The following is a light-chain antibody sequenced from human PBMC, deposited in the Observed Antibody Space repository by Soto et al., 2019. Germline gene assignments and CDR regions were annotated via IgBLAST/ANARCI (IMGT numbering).Light chain of an antibody. CDR3: MQTIQVPAIA. J-gene: IGKJ5*01. CDR2: EVS. V-gene: IGKV2D-29*01. CDR1: QSLLHSNGKTY. Sequence: EIVMTQSPLSLSATPGQPASISCKSSQSLLHSNGKTYLYWYVQKSGQPPKLLIYEVSKRFSGVSERFSGSGAVTDFTLKISRVEAEDVGVYYFMQTIQVPAIAFGQGKRLEMK.